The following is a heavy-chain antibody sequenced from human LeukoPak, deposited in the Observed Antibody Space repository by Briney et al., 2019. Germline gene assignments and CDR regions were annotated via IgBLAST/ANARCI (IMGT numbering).Heavy chain of an antibody. Sequence: PSETPSLTCTVSGGSISSGGYYWSWIRQHPGKGLEWIGYILYSGSTYYNPSLKSRVPISVDTSNNQSSLRLSSVTAADTAVYYCAREGVAVAGRGFDYYYGMDVWGQGTTVTVSS. CDR1: GGSISSGGYY. D-gene: IGHD6-19*01. V-gene: IGHV4-31*03. CDR2: ILYSGST. CDR3: AREGVAVAGRGFDYYYGMDV. J-gene: IGHJ6*02.